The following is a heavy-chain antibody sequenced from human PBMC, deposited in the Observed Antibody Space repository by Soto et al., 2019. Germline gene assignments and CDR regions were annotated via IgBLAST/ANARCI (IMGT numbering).Heavy chain of an antibody. D-gene: IGHD6-19*01. CDR1: GGTFSTYA. Sequence: QVQLVQSGAEVKKPGSSVKVSCKASGGTFSTYAISWVRQAPGQGLEWMGGTIPLFGTANYAQKFQGRVMITADESTSTAYMELSSLRSEDTAVYYCAQTCGSAVAGPGWFDRWGRGTLITVSS. CDR3: AQTCGSAVAGPGWFDR. J-gene: IGHJ2*01. V-gene: IGHV1-69*12. CDR2: TIPLFGTA.